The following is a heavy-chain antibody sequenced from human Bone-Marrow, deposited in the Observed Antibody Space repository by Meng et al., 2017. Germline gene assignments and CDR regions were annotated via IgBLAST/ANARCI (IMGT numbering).Heavy chain of an antibody. V-gene: IGHV3-21*01. CDR1: GFTFSRYS. J-gene: IGHJ6*02. CDR2: ISSSSSYI. D-gene: IGHD3-9*01. Sequence: GESLKISCAASGFTFSRYSMNWVRQAPGKGLEWVSSISSSSSYIYYADSVKGRFTISRDNAKNALYLQMNSLRAEDTAVYYCARDWGGYDILTGYYYYGIDVWGQGTTVTVSS. CDR3: ARDWGGYDILTGYYYYGIDV.